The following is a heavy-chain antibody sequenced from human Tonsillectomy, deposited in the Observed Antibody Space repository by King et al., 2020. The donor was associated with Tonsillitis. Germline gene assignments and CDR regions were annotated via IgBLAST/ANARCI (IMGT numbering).Heavy chain of an antibody. V-gene: IGHV5-51*01. D-gene: IGHD1-26*01. CDR3: ARHALVGWEASGWFDP. J-gene: IGHJ5*02. CDR1: GYSFTRYW. Sequence: VQLVQSGAEVKKPGESLKISCKGSGYSFTRYWIGWVRQMPGKGLEWMGIIYPGDSDTRYSPSFQGQVTISVGKSISTAYLQWSSLKASDTAMYYCARHALVGWEASGWFDPWGQGTLVTVSS. CDR2: IYPGDSDT.